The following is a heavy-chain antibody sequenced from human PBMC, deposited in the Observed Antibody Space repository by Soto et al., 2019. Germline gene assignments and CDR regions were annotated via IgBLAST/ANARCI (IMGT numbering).Heavy chain of an antibody. Sequence: SETLSLTCAVSGAYISSPNYYWSWIRQHPGKGLEWIGYIHYSGSTYYNPSLKSRLTISLDTSKRQFSLQLSSVTAADTAVYYCARVITGTEAWSDPWGQGTLVTVSS. CDR1: GAYISSPNYY. V-gene: IGHV4-31*11. CDR3: ARVITGTEAWSDP. D-gene: IGHD1-7*01. J-gene: IGHJ5*02. CDR2: IHYSGST.